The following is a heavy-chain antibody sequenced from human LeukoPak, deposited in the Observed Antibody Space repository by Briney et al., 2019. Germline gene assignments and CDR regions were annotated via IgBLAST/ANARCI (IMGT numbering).Heavy chain of an antibody. V-gene: IGHV4-39*07. CDR2: IYYSGST. J-gene: IGHJ5*02. CDR1: GGSISSSSYY. D-gene: IGHD6-13*01. CDR3: ARVVGSSLNWFDP. Sequence: PSETLSLTCTVSGGSISSSSYYWGWIRQPPGKGLEWIGSIYYSGSTYYNPSLKSRVTISVDTSKNQFSLRLSSVPAANTAVYYCARVVGSSLNWFDPWGQGTLVTVSS.